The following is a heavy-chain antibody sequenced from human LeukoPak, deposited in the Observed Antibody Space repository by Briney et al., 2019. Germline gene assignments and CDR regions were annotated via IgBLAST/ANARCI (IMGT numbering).Heavy chain of an antibody. D-gene: IGHD2-2*01. CDR2: ISGSAGST. J-gene: IGHJ4*02. Sequence: PGGSLRLSCAASGFTFSSYAMSWVRQAPGKGLEWVSAISGSAGSTYYADSLKGRFTISRDNSKNTLYLQMNSLRAEDTAVYYCAKDRVAMIGYYFDYWGQGTLVTVSP. CDR1: GFTFSSYA. V-gene: IGHV3-23*01. CDR3: AKDRVAMIGYYFDY.